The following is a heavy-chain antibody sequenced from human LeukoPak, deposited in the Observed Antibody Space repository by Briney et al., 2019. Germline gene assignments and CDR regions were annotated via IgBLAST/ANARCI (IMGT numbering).Heavy chain of an antibody. CDR1: GGSFSGYY. Sequence: SETLSLTCAVYGGSFSGYYWSWIRQPPGKGLEWIGSIYYSGSTYYNPSLKSRVTISVDTSKNQFSLKLSSVTAADTAVYYCARLKSGSSRHFDYWGQGTLVTVSS. CDR2: IYYSGST. J-gene: IGHJ4*02. V-gene: IGHV4-34*01. D-gene: IGHD1-26*01. CDR3: ARLKSGSSRHFDY.